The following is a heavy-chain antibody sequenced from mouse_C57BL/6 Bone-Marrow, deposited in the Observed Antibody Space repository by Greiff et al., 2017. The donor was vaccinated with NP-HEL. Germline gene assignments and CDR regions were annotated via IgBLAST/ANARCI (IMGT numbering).Heavy chain of an antibody. CDR2: ISYDGSN. J-gene: IGHJ2*01. CDR1: GYSITSGYY. V-gene: IGHV3-6*01. CDR3: ARGLWSILYYFDY. D-gene: IGHD1-1*02. Sequence: EVKLQESGPGLVKPSQSLSLTCSVTGYSITSGYYWNWIRQFPGNKLEWMGYISYDGSNNYNPSLKNRISITRYTSKNQFFLKLNSVTTEDTATYYCARGLWSILYYFDYWGQGTTLTVSS.